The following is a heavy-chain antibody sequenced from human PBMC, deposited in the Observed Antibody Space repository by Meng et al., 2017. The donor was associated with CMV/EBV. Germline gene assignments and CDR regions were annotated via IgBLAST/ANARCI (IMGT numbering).Heavy chain of an antibody. V-gene: IGHV5-51*01. J-gene: IGHJ6*02. CDR3: ARKSYYDFWSGPVDGMDV. CDR1: GYSFTSYW. D-gene: IGHD3-3*01. Sequence: GESLKISCKGSGYSFTSYWIGWVRQMPGKGLEWMGIIYPGDTDTRYSPSFQGQVTISADKSISTAYLQWSSLKASGTAMYYCARKSYYDFWSGPVDGMDVWGQGTTVTVSS. CDR2: IYPGDTDT.